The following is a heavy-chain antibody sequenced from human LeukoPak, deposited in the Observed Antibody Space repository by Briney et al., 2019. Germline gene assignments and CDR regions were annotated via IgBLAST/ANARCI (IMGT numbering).Heavy chain of an antibody. CDR1: GFTFSSYW. J-gene: IGHJ6*02. CDR2: IYSGGRT. CDR3: ARGNSGSSYVEYYYGMDV. D-gene: IGHD1-26*01. V-gene: IGHV3-53*01. Sequence: PGGSLRLSCAASGFTFSSYWMSWVRQAPGKGLEWVSVIYSGGRTYYADSVKGRFTISRDNSKNTLYLQMNSLRAEDTAVYYCARGNSGSSYVEYYYGMDVWGQGTTVTASS.